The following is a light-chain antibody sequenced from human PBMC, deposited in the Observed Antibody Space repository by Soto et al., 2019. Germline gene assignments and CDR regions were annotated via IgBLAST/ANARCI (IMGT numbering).Light chain of an antibody. CDR3: GTWDTSLSAGV. J-gene: IGLJ3*02. CDR2: DND. Sequence: QSVLTQPPSVSAAPGQKITISCSGSSSNIGNNYVSWYQQLPGTAPKLLIYDNDDRPPGIPDRFSGSKSGTSATLGIAGLQAGDEADYYCGTWDTSLSAGVFGGGTKLTVL. V-gene: IGLV1-51*01. CDR1: SSNIGNNY.